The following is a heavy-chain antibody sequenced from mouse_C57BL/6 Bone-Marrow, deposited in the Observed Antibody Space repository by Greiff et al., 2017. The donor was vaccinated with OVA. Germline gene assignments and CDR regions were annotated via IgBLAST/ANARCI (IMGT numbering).Heavy chain of an antibody. CDR2: IDPSDSYT. Sequence: VQLQQPGAELVKPGASVKLSCKASGYTFTSYWMQWVKQRPGQGLEWIGEIDPSDSYTNYNQKFKGKATLTVDTSSSTAYMQLSSLTSEDSAVYYCAGYYYGSRAMDYWGQGTSVTVSS. V-gene: IGHV1-50*01. J-gene: IGHJ4*01. CDR1: GYTFTSYW. CDR3: AGYYYGSRAMDY. D-gene: IGHD1-1*01.